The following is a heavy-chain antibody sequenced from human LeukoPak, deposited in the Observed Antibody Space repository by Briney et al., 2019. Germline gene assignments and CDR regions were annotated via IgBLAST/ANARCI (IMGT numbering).Heavy chain of an antibody. Sequence: GGSLRLSCAASAFTFSRSAMSWVRQAPGKGLEWVSGISGSGGYTYDADSVKGRFTISRDNAKNSLYLQMNSLRDEDTAVYYCAREGGDSSSWFSNYYYYGMDVWGQGTTVTVSS. V-gene: IGHV3-23*01. CDR1: AFTFSRSA. D-gene: IGHD6-13*01. CDR3: AREGGDSSSWFSNYYYYGMDV. J-gene: IGHJ6*02. CDR2: ISGSGGYT.